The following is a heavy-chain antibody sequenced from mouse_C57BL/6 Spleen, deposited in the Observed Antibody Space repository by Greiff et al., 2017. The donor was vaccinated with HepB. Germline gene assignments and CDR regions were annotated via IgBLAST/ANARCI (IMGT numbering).Heavy chain of an antibody. J-gene: IGHJ4*01. CDR2: IYPGDGDT. Sequence: VQLQQSGAELVKPGASVKISCKASGYAFSSYWMNWVKQRPGKGLEWIGQIYPGDGDTNYNGKFKGKATLTADKSSSTAYMQLSSLTSEDSAVYFCARGGTNWDDYAMDYWGQGTSVTVSS. D-gene: IGHD4-1*01. CDR1: GYAFSSYW. CDR3: ARGGTNWDDYAMDY. V-gene: IGHV1-80*01.